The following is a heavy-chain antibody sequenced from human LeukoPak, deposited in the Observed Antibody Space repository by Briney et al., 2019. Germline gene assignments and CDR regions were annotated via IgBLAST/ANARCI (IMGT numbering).Heavy chain of an antibody. Sequence: SETLSLTCTVSGGSISSSSYYWGWIRQPPGKGLEWIGNIYYSGSTNYNPSLKSRVTISVDTSKNQFSLKLSSVTAADTAVYYCARDRYYYDSSGYDPYFDYWGQGTLVTVSS. V-gene: IGHV4-39*07. CDR1: GGSISSSSYY. J-gene: IGHJ4*02. CDR2: IYYSGST. D-gene: IGHD3-22*01. CDR3: ARDRYYYDSSGYDPYFDY.